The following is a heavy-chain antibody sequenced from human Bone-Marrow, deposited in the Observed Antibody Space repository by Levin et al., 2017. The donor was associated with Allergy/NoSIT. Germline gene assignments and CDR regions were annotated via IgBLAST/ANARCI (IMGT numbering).Heavy chain of an antibody. CDR2: ISESGTTV. V-gene: IGHV3-48*03. CDR1: GFTLSNYE. J-gene: IGHJ4*02. D-gene: IGHD3-3*01. CDR3: ARSRYSDF. Sequence: SCAVSGFTLSNYEMNWVRQASGKGLEWISYISESGTTVYYADSMKGRFTISRDNAKNSLYLQMNSLRVEDTAVYYCARSRYSDFWGQGTLVTVSS.